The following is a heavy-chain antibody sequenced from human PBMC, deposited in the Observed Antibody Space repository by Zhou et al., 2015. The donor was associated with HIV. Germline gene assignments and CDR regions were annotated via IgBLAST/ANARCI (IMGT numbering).Heavy chain of an antibody. CDR3: ARGGYSYRSYYYGMDV. D-gene: IGHD5-18*01. CDR1: GGTFSSYT. Sequence: QVQLVQSGAEVKKPGSSVKVSCKASGGTFSSYTISWVRQAPGQGLEWMGRIIPILGIANYAQKFQGRVTITADKSTSTAYMELSSLRSEDTAVYYCARGGYSYRSYYYGMDVWGQGTTVTVSS. CDR2: IIPILGIA. V-gene: IGHV1-69*02. J-gene: IGHJ6*02.